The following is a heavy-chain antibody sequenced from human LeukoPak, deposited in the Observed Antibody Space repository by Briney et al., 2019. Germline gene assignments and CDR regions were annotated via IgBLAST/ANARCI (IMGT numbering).Heavy chain of an antibody. CDR2: ISGSGGST. Sequence: GGSLRLSCEASGFPFSSYAMTWVRQAPGKGLEWVSAISGSGGSTYYADSVKGRFTISRDNSKNTLYLQMNSLRAEDTAVYYCAKDRIVGATSSAFDIWGQGTMVTVSS. CDR3: AKDRIVGATSSAFDI. CDR1: GFPFSSYA. J-gene: IGHJ3*02. D-gene: IGHD1-26*01. V-gene: IGHV3-23*01.